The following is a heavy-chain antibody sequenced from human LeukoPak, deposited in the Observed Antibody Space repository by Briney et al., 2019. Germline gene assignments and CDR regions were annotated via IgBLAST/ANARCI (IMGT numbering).Heavy chain of an antibody. CDR2: INSDGSST. J-gene: IGHJ4*02. Sequence: QPGGSLRLSCAASGFSFSSNWMHWVRQAPGKGLVWVLRINSDGSSTSYADSVKGRFTISRDNAKNTLYLQMNSLSAEDTAVYYCARGLGDWGQGTLVTVSS. D-gene: IGHD3-16*01. CDR3: ARGLGD. CDR1: GFSFSSNW. V-gene: IGHV3-74*01.